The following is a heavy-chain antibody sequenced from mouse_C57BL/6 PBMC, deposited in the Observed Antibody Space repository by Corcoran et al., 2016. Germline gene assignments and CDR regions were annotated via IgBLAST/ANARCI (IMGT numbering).Heavy chain of an antibody. V-gene: IGHV9-3*01. CDR2: INTYSGVP. Sequence: QNQLVQSGPERKKPGEAVKIPCKASAYTFTTYGMSWVKQAPGKGLKWMGWINTYSGVPTYADDFKGRFAFSLETSASTAYLQINNLKNEDTATYFCARTAQPDYWGQGTTLTVSS. D-gene: IGHD3-2*02. CDR1: AYTFTTYG. J-gene: IGHJ2*01. CDR3: ARTAQPDY.